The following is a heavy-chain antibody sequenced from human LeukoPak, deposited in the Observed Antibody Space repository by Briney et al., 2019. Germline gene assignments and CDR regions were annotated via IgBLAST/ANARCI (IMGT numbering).Heavy chain of an antibody. D-gene: IGHD4-23*01. CDR1: GFIFSYYG. CDR2: ISDSGDAT. V-gene: IGHV3-23*01. Sequence: PGGSLRLSCEVSGFIFSYYGMNWVRQAPGKGLEWVSAISDSGDATYYADSVKGRLTISRDNYKSTLYLQMNNLRAEDTALYYCAKERGHSKPFDYWGQGTLVTVSS. CDR3: AKERGHSKPFDY. J-gene: IGHJ4*02.